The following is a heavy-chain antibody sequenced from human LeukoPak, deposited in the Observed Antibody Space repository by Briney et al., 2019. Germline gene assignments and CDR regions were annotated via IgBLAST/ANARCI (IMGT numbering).Heavy chain of an antibody. D-gene: IGHD6-6*01. CDR3: AKDTIAARRYFDY. CDR1: GFTFSSYA. J-gene: IGHJ4*02. CDR2: ISYDGSNK. V-gene: IGHV3-30*14. Sequence: GGSLRLSCAASGFTFSSYAMHWVRQAPGKGLEWVAVISYDGSNKYYADSVKGRFTISRDNSKNTVYLQMNSLRAEDTAVYYCAKDTIAARRYFDYWGQGTLVTVSS.